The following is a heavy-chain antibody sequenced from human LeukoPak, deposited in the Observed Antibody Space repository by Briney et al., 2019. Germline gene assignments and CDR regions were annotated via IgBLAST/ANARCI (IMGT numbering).Heavy chain of an antibody. Sequence: SETLSLTCTVSGGSISSSSYYWGWIRQPPGKGLEWIGSIYYSGSTYYNPSLKSRVTISVDTSKNQFSLKMTSVTAADTAMYYYARHYFDSSGYSYFFDYWGQGTLVTVSS. J-gene: IGHJ4*02. CDR3: ARHYFDSSGYSYFFDY. CDR1: GGSISSSSYY. CDR2: IYYSGST. D-gene: IGHD3-22*01. V-gene: IGHV4-39*01.